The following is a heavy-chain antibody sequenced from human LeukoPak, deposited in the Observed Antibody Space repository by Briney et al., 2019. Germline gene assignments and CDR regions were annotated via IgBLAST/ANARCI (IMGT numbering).Heavy chain of an antibody. CDR2: IYYSGST. CDR3: ARDLAYCGGDCYFPHYWYFDL. D-gene: IGHD2-21*02. J-gene: IGHJ2*01. Sequence: SETLSLTCAVYGGSFSTYYWTWIRQPPGKGLEWIGYIYYSGSTYYNPSLKSRVTISVDTSKNQFSLKLSSVTAADTAVYYCARDLAYCGGDCYFPHYWYFDLWGRGALVTVSS. CDR1: GGSFSTYY. V-gene: IGHV4-30-4*08.